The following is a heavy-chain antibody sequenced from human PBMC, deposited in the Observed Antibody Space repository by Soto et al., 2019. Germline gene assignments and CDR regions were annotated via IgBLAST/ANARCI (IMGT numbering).Heavy chain of an antibody. J-gene: IGHJ6*02. V-gene: IGHV3-30-3*01. CDR1: GFTFISYA. CDR2: ISYDGSNK. Sequence: PGGSLRLSCAASGFTFISYAMHWVRQAPGKGLEWVAVISYDGSNKHYADSVKGRFTISRDNSKNKLYLQMNSLRAEDTAVYYCARVSRLRFLEWSPAVGGMDVWGQGTTVTVSS. CDR3: ARVSRLRFLEWSPAVGGMDV. D-gene: IGHD3-3*01.